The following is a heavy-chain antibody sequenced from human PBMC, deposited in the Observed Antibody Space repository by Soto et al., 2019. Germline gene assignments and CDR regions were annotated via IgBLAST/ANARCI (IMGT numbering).Heavy chain of an antibody. Sequence: SETLSLTCAVYGGSFSGYYWSWIRQPPGKGLEWIGEINHSGSTNYNPSLKSRVTISVDTSKNQFSLKLSSVTAADTAVYYCARDKARGVVASYYYYYGMDVWGQGTTVTVSS. D-gene: IGHD2-15*01. CDR2: INHSGST. J-gene: IGHJ6*02. CDR1: GGSFSGYY. CDR3: ARDKARGVVASYYYYYGMDV. V-gene: IGHV4-34*01.